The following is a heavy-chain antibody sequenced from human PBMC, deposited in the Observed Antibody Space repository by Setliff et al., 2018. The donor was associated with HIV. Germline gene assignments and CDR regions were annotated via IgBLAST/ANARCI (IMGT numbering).Heavy chain of an antibody. CDR2: IYPDDSNT. J-gene: IGHJ5*02. Sequence: GESLKISCKTSGYEFYGWWIGWVRQKPGKGLEWMGIIYPDDSNTGYSPSFRGQVTISADMSISTAYLQWSSLQASDTAMYYCVRYSGSSYKSNWFDPWGQGTRVTVSS. CDR3: VRYSGSSYKSNWFDP. CDR1: GYEFYGWW. V-gene: IGHV5-51*01. D-gene: IGHD1-26*01.